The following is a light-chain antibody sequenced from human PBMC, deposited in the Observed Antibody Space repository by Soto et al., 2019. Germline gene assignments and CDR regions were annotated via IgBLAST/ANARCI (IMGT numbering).Light chain of an antibody. Sequence: DIQMTQSPSSVSASVGDRVTITCRASQDISGWLAWFQQKPGKAPNLLIYAASILQSGVPSRFSGSGSGTDFTLTITYLQPEDFATYYCQQANSFPWTFGQGTKVVL. J-gene: IGKJ1*01. CDR1: QDISGW. V-gene: IGKV1D-12*01. CDR3: QQANSFPWT. CDR2: AAS.